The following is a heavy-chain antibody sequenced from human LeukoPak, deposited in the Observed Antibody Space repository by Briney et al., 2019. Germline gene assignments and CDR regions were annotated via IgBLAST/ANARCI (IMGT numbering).Heavy chain of an antibody. CDR1: GFTVSSNY. D-gene: IGHD3-22*01. CDR3: ARSPVFTYYYDSSGYYPPYYFDY. J-gene: IGHJ4*02. V-gene: IGHV3-66*01. CDR2: IYSGGST. Sequence: GGSLRLSCAASGFTVSSNYMSWVRQAPGKGLEWVSVIYSGGSTYYADSVKGRFTISRDNSKNTLYLQMNSLRAEDTAVYYCARSPVFTYYYDSSGYYPPYYFDYWGQGTLVTVSS.